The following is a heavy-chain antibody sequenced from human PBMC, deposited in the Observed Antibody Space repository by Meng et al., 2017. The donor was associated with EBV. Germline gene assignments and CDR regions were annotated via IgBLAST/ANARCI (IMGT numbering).Heavy chain of an antibody. D-gene: IGHD3-10*01. J-gene: IGHJ4*02. V-gene: IGHV1-69*01. Sequence: QVQLVQSGVEVKKAGSSVTVSCKTSGGSFRYYAISWVRQAPGQGLEWLGGFLPRLGAPNYAQKFHGRVKITADESTSTHYMDLSSLRSEDTAIYYCASESGRGYTPDYWGQGTLVTVSS. CDR2: FLPRLGAP. CDR3: ASESGRGYTPDY. CDR1: GGSFRYYA.